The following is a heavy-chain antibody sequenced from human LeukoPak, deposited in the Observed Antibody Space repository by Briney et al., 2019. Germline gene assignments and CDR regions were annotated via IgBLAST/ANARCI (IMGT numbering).Heavy chain of an antibody. D-gene: IGHD2-15*01. CDR1: GGTFSSYA. V-gene: IGHV1-69*05. Sequence: SVKVSCKASGGTFSSYAISWVRQAPGQGLEWMGGIIPIFGTANYAQKFQGRVTITTDESTSTAYMELSSLRSEDTAVYYCARSSRPPGRSLVVVAATPGGWFDPWGQGTLVTGSS. CDR2: IIPIFGTA. J-gene: IGHJ5*02. CDR3: ARSSRPPGRSLVVVAATPGGWFDP.